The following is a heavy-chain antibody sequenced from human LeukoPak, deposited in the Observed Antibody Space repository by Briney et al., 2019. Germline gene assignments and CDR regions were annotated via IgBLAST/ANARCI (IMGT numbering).Heavy chain of an antibody. CDR3: ASQLGYCSSTSCFPDAFDI. V-gene: IGHV3-7*01. D-gene: IGHD2-2*01. CDR1: GFTFSSYW. CDR2: IKQDGSEK. J-gene: IGHJ3*02. Sequence: PGGSLRLSCAASGFTFSSYWMSWVRQAPGKGLEWVANIKQDGSEKYYVDSVKGQFTISRDNAKNSLYLQMNSLRAEDTAAYYCASQLGYCSSTSCFPDAFDIWGQGTTVTVSS.